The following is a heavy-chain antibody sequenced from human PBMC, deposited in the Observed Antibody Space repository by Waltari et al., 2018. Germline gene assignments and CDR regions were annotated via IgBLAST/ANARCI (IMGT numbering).Heavy chain of an antibody. J-gene: IGHJ4*02. Sequence: QVQLVQSGAQVVESGASVKISCKASGYDFTTYYIHWVRQAPGRGLEWMGVINPSGGSATYAQSFQDRVTMTRDTSTSTVYMDLSSLRFEDTAVYYCARGFLGGCDYWGQGILVTVSS. CDR2: INPSGGSA. V-gene: IGHV1-46*01. CDR1: GYDFTTYY. CDR3: ARGFLGGCDY. D-gene: IGHD2-15*01.